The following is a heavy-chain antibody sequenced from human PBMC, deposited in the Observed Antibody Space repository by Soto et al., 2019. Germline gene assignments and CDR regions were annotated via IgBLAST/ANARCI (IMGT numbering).Heavy chain of an antibody. CDR3: VRYSGYDYFFDI. J-gene: IGHJ4*02. CDR2: ISYDESDK. CDR1: GFTLSRYA. Sequence: QVQLVESGGGVVQPGRSLRLSCAASGFTLSRYAVHWVRQAPGKGLEWVASISYDESDKNYADSVKGRFTISRDNSKSTVYLQMNSLRVDDTAVYSCVRYSGYDYFFDIRGQGTLVTVSS. V-gene: IGHV3-30-3*01. D-gene: IGHD5-12*01.